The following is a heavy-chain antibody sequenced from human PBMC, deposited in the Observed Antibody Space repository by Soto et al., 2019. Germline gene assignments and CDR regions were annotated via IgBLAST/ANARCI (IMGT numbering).Heavy chain of an antibody. Sequence: ASVKVSCKSSGYAFTGYYIHWVRQAPGQGLEWMGWINPNSGDTNYAQKFQGRVTMTRDTSFSTAYMELSSLRSDDMAVYYCATRYSYVHFWGQGTLVTVSS. CDR1: GYAFTGYY. CDR3: ATRYSYVHF. D-gene: IGHD5-18*01. J-gene: IGHJ4*02. V-gene: IGHV1-2*02. CDR2: INPNSGDT.